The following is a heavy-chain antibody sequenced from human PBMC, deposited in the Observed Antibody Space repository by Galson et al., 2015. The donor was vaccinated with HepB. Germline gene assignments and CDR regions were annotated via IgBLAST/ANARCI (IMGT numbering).Heavy chain of an antibody. CDR2: TSSSSNTI. J-gene: IGHJ4*02. CDR3: ARDQGGAARRFAY. D-gene: IGHD6-6*01. CDR1: GFTFSTYS. V-gene: IGHV3-48*04. Sequence: SLRLYCAASGFTFSTYSMNWVRQAPGKGLEWVSYTSSSSNTIYYGDSVKGRLTISRDNAKNSLYLQMNSLRAEDTAVYFCARDQGGAARRFAYWGLGTLVTVSS.